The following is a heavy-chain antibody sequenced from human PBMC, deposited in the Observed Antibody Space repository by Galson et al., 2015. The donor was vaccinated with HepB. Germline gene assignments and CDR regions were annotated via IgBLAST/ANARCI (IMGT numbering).Heavy chain of an antibody. Sequence: SLRLSCAASGFTFSDYYMSWIRQAPGKGLEWVSYISSSGSTIYYADSVKGRFTISRDNAKNSLYLQMNSLRAEDTAVYYCARDLNDRMGGRYCTNGVCYRLGWFDPWGQGTLVTVSS. CDR3: ARDLNDRMGGRYCTNGVCYRLGWFDP. D-gene: IGHD2-8*01. CDR2: ISSSGSTI. J-gene: IGHJ5*02. V-gene: IGHV3-11*01. CDR1: GFTFSDYY.